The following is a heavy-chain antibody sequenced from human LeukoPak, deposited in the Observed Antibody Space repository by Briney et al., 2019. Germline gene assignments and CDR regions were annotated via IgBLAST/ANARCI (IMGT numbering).Heavy chain of an antibody. Sequence: GASVKVSGKAFGYTFDTSSISWVRQAPGQRLEWMGWISPNNGNTHYAQGVQGRVTMTTDTSRSTAYMELRSLRSDDTAVYYCTRVRNSNNWWGAFDIWGQGTMVTVSS. D-gene: IGHD1-1*01. V-gene: IGHV1-18*01. J-gene: IGHJ3*02. CDR3: TRVRNSNNWWGAFDI. CDR1: GYTFDTSS. CDR2: ISPNNGNT.